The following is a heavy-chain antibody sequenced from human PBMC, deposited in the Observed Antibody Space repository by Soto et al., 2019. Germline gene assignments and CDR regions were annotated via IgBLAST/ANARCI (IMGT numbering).Heavy chain of an antibody. J-gene: IGHJ6*02. CDR2: IIPIFGTA. CDR3: ARDIALGYCSGGSCPRVGMDV. D-gene: IGHD2-15*01. V-gene: IGHV1-69*13. CDR1: GGTFSSYA. Sequence: AASVKVSCKASGGTFSSYAISWVRQAPGQGLEWMGGIIPIFGTANYAQKFQGRVTITADESTSTAYMELSSLRSEDTAVYYCARDIALGYCSGGSCPRVGMDVWGQGTTVTVSS.